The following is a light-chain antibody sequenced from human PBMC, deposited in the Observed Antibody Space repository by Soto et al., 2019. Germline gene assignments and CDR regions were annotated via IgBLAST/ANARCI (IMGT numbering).Light chain of an antibody. CDR2: GNT. Sequence: QSVLTQPPSLSGAPGQRVTISCTASSSNIGAGYDVHWYQQLPGTAPKLLIYGNTNRPSGVPDRFSGSKSGTSASLAITGLQAEDEADYYCQSYDSSLSAWVFGGGTKVTVL. V-gene: IGLV1-40*01. CDR1: SSNIGAGYD. CDR3: QSYDSSLSAWV. J-gene: IGLJ3*02.